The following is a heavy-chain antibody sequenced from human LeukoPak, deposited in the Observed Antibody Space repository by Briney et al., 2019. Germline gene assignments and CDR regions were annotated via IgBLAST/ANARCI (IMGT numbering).Heavy chain of an antibody. CDR2: ISSSSYI. V-gene: IGHV3-21*04. Sequence: GGSLRLSCAASGFTFSSYSMNWVRQAPGKGLEWVSSISSSSYIYYADSVKGRFTISRDNAKNSLYLQMNSLRAEDTAVYYCATAPLGGYYDSSGYSWYFDYWGQGTLVTVSS. CDR1: GFTFSSYS. J-gene: IGHJ4*02. D-gene: IGHD3-22*01. CDR3: ATAPLGGYYDSSGYSWYFDY.